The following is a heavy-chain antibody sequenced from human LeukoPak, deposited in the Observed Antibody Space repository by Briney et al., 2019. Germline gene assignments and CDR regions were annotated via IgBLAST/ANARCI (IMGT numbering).Heavy chain of an antibody. V-gene: IGHV3-74*01. J-gene: IGHJ4*02. Sequence: GGSLSLSCSASGYTFSSYWMHWVRQATGKGLVWVSRINSDGSSTSSADSVKGRFTITRDNAKNTLYLQMNSLRAEDTAVYYCARGGAAMAYYWGQGTLVTVSS. CDR1: GYTFSSYW. CDR2: INSDGSST. D-gene: IGHD5-18*01. CDR3: ARGGAAMAYY.